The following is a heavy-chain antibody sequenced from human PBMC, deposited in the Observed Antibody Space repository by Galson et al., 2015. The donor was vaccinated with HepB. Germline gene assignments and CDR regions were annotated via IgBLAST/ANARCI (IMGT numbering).Heavy chain of an antibody. CDR3: AAVISRYFWSGRWDGMDV. V-gene: IGHV1-58*01. CDR2: IGVGSGKT. J-gene: IGHJ6*02. D-gene: IGHD3-3*01. CDR1: GFTFTSSA. Sequence: SVKVSCKASGFTFTSSAVQWVRQARGQRLEWIGWIGVGSGKTNYSQKYQGKVTITTDMSTRTAYMDPSSLTSAATSVYFCAAVISRYFWSGRWDGMDVWGQGTTVTVSS.